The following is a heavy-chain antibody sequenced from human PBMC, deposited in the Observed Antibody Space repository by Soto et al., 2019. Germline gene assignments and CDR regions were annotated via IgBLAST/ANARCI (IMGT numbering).Heavy chain of an antibody. CDR1: GGSISSGDYY. CDR2: SYYSGST. D-gene: IGHD2-2*01. V-gene: IGHV4-30-4*01. Sequence: QVQLQESGPGLVKPSQTLSLTCTVSGGSISSGDYYWSWIRQPPGKGLEWIGYSYYSGSTYYNPSLKSRVTISVDTSNNQCSLKLSSVTAADTAVYYCSQGLVPAPIEGWGQGTLVTVSS. J-gene: IGHJ4*02. CDR3: SQGLVPAPIEG.